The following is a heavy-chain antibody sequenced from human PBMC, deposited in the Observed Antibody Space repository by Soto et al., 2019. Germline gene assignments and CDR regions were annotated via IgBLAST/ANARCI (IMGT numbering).Heavy chain of an antibody. V-gene: IGHV3-23*01. J-gene: IGHJ6*02. CDR2: ISGSGGST. Sequence: EVQLLESGGGLVQPGGSLRLSCAASGFTFSSYAMSWVRQAPGKGLEWVSAISGSGGSTYYADSVKGRFTISRDNSKNTLYLQKNSLRAEDTAVYYCAKGSAKFAPNWTPELQLLTYYYYGMDVWGQGTTVTVSS. D-gene: IGHD1-7*01. CDR1: GFTFSSYA. CDR3: AKGSAKFAPNWTPELQLLTYYYYGMDV.